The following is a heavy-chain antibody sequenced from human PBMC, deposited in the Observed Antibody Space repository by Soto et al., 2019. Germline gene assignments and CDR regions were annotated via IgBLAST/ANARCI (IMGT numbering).Heavy chain of an antibody. CDR1: GDSIRGHF. CDR2: ISYTGRT. V-gene: IGHV4-59*11. D-gene: IGHD7-27*01. CDR3: AREWGLLPYYVMNV. J-gene: IGHJ6*02. Sequence: NPSETLSLTCSVSGDSIRGHFWTWLRQPPGKGLEWIGYISYTGRTKYNPSLQSRVTISVDTSKNDFSLNLSSVTAADTAVYFCAREWGLLPYYVMNVWGHGTAVTVSS.